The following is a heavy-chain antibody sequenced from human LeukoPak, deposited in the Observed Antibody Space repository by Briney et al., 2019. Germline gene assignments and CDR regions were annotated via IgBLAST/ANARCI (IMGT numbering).Heavy chain of an antibody. J-gene: IGHJ3*02. CDR3: ARHQGGWIAGGFDI. D-gene: IGHD2-2*03. CDR1: GFTVSSNY. V-gene: IGHV3-66*04. CDR2: IYSDGDT. Sequence: GGSLRLSCAASGFTVSSNYMNWVRQAPGKGLEWVSIIYSDGDTYYTDSVKGRFTISRDNSKNTLYLQMNSLRAEDTAMYYCARHQGGWIAGGFDIWGQGTLVTVSS.